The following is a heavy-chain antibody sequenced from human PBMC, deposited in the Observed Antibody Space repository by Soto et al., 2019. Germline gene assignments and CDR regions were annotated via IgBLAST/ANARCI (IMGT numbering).Heavy chain of an antibody. CDR1: GYTFTSYY. Sequence: GAPVKVSCKASGYTFTSYYMHWVRQAPGQGLEWMGIINPSGGSTSYAQKFQGRVTMTRDTSTSTVYMELSSLRSEDTAVYYCAGPARFLEWLSPSRPKHYYYYGMDVWGQGTTVTVSS. CDR2: INPSGGST. CDR3: AGPARFLEWLSPSRPKHYYYYGMDV. J-gene: IGHJ6*01. V-gene: IGHV1-46*01. D-gene: IGHD3-3*01.